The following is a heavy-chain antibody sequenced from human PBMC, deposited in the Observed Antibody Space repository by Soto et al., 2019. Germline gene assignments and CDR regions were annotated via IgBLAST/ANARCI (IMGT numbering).Heavy chain of an antibody. Sequence: ASVKVSCKASGYTFTSYAMHWGRQAPGQRLEWMGWINAGNGNTKYSQKFQGRVTITRDTSASTAYMELSSLRSEDTAVYYCALVGASGYDAYYYSGMDVWAKGTTVPGSP. CDR2: INAGNGNT. D-gene: IGHD5-12*01. CDR1: GYTFTSYA. V-gene: IGHV1-3*01. CDR3: ALVGASGYDAYYYSGMDV. J-gene: IGHJ6*04.